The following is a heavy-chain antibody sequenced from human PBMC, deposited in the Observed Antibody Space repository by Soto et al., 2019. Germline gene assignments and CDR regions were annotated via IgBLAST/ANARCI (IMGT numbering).Heavy chain of an antibody. CDR2: MNPNSGNT. CDR1: GYTFTSYD. Sequence: QVQLVQSGAEVKKPGASVKVSCKASGYTFTSYDINWVRQATGQGLEWMGWMNPNSGNTGYAQKFQGRVTMTRNTSISTAYMELSSLRSEDTAVDYCARGHVDTAMVTAGFDPWGQGTLVTVSS. J-gene: IGHJ5*02. V-gene: IGHV1-8*01. CDR3: ARGHVDTAMVTAGFDP. D-gene: IGHD5-18*01.